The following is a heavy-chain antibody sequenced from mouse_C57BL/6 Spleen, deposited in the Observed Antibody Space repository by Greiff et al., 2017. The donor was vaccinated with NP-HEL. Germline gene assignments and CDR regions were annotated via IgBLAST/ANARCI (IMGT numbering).Heavy chain of an antibody. J-gene: IGHJ1*03. V-gene: IGHV1-80*01. D-gene: IGHD1-1*01. CDR1: GYAFSSYW. CDR2: IYPGDGDT. CDR3: ARDYGSSYHWYFDV. Sequence: QVQLQQSGAELVKPGASVKISCKASGYAFSSYWMNWVKQRPGKGLEWIGQIYPGDGDTNYNGKFKGKATLTAHKSSSTAYMQLSSLTTEDSAIYYCARDYGSSYHWYFDVWGTGTTVTVSS.